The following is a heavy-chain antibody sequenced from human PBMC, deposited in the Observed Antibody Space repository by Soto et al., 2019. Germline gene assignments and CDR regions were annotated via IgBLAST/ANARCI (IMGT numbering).Heavy chain of an antibody. J-gene: IGHJ4*02. CDR3: ARERGYTVSPDFDY. D-gene: IGHD5-18*01. Sequence: QVQLVEPGGGVVQPGRSLRLSCAASGFTFNSYAMHWVRQAPGKGLEWVAVISYDGSNKYYADSVKGRFTISRDNSKNTLYLQMNSLRAEDTAVYYCARERGYTVSPDFDYWGQGTLVTVSS. CDR1: GFTFNSYA. CDR2: ISYDGSNK. V-gene: IGHV3-30-3*01.